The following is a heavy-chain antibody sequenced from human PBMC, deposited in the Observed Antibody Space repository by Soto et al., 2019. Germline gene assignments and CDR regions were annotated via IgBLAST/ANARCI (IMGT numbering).Heavy chain of an antibody. V-gene: IGHV1-46*01. CDR2: INPSGGDT. CDR3: ARIAAGY. J-gene: IGHJ4*02. CDR1: GYTFTSYY. D-gene: IGHD6-25*01. Sequence: QVQLVQSGAEVKKPGASVKASCKPSGYTFTSYYIHWVRQAPGQGLEWMGTINPSGGDTTYAQKFQGRVTMSRDTSTSTVYMELSSLRPEDTAVYYCARIAAGYWGQGTLVTVSS.